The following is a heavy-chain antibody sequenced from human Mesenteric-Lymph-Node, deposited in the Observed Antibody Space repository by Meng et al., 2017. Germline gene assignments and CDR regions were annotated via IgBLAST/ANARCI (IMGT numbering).Heavy chain of an antibody. D-gene: IGHD6-25*01. V-gene: IGHV3-15*01. CDR2: IKSKTDGGTT. CDR1: GFTFNSAW. CDR3: TTSHSSGGASHY. J-gene: IGHJ4*02. Sequence: GESLKISCAASGFTFNSAWLTWVRQAPGKGLEWVGRIKSKTDGGTTEYATPVKGRFTISRDDSENTLYLQMNSLKTEDTAVYYCTTSHSSGGASHYWGQGNLVTVSS.